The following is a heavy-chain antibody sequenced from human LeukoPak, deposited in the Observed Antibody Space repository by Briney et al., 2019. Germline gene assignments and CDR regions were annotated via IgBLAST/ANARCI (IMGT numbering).Heavy chain of an antibody. CDR2: IRYDGSNK. CDR3: AKDIMATVTDDAFDL. V-gene: IGHV3-30*02. J-gene: IGHJ3*01. D-gene: IGHD4-17*01. Sequence: GGSLRLSCAASGFSLSSYAMHWVRQAPGKGLEWVAFIRYDGSNKYYADSVKGRFTISRDNSKNTLYLQMNGLRAEDTAVYYCAKDIMATVTDDAFDLWGQGTMVTVSS. CDR1: GFSLSSYA.